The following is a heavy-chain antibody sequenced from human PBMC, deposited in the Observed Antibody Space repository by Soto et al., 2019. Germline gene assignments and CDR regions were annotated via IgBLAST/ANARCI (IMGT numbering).Heavy chain of an antibody. J-gene: IGHJ6*02. CDR1: GFTFSSYW. V-gene: IGHV3-7*01. D-gene: IGHD3-10*01. Sequence: PGVSLRLSCAASGFTFSSYWMSWVRQAPGQGLEWVAKIKQGGSDEDYVASGKGRFCISKDNAKNALYLQMNSLRAEDAAVYYCARGNYGSGCYYNPWYYYGMDVWGQGTTVTVSS. CDR2: IKQGGSDE. CDR3: ARGNYGSGCYYNPWYYYGMDV.